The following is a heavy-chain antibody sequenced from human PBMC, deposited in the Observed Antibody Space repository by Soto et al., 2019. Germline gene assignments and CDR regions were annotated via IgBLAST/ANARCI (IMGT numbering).Heavy chain of an antibody. CDR3: ARGRLGRGTFDY. V-gene: IGHV3-33*01. D-gene: IGHD6-19*01. CDR2: IWYDGSNK. CDR1: GFTFSSYG. J-gene: IGHJ4*02. Sequence: GGSLRLSCAASGFTFSSYGMHWVRQAPGKGLEWVAVIWYDGSNKYYADSVKGRFTISRDNSKNTLYLQMNSLRAEDTAVYYCARGRLGRGTFDYWGQGTLVTVSS.